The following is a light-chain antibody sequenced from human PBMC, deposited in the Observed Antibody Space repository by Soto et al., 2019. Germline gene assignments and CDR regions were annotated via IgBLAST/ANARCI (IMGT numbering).Light chain of an antibody. CDR2: DAS. CDR3: QQRSNWLT. Sequence: ELVFTHSPATLSLSPGERATLSCRASQSVSSYLAWYQQKPGQAPRLLIYDASNRATGIPARFSGSGSGTDFTLTISSLEPEDFAVYYCQQRSNWLTFGGGTKVDI. J-gene: IGKJ4*01. CDR1: QSVSSY. V-gene: IGKV3-11*01.